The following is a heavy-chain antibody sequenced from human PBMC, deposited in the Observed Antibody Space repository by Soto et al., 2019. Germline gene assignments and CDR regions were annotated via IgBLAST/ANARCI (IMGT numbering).Heavy chain of an antibody. CDR3: AKTEGIFGVVIVNFDY. CDR1: GFTFSSYG. J-gene: IGHJ4*02. V-gene: IGHV3-30*18. CDR2: ISYDGSNK. D-gene: IGHD3-3*02. Sequence: GWSLRLSCAASGFTFSSYGMHWVRQAPGKGLEWVAVISYDGSNKYYADSVKGRFTISRDNSKNTLYLQMNSLRAEDTAVYYCAKTEGIFGVVIVNFDYWGKGTLVTVPS.